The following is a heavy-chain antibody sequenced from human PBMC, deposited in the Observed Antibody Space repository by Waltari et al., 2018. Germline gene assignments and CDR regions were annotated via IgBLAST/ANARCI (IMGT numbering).Heavy chain of an antibody. J-gene: IGHJ4*02. V-gene: IGHV4-38-2*01. CDR2: IYHSGST. D-gene: IGHD2-15*01. CDR3: ARSGGCSGGSCYSVMDY. Sequence: QVQLQESGPGLVKPSETLSLTCAVSGYSISSCYYWGWIRPPPGKGLEWIGSIYHSGSTYYNPSLKSRVTISVDTSKNQFSLKLSSVTAADTAVYYCARSGGCSGGSCYSVMDYWGQGTLVTVSS. CDR1: GYSISSCYY.